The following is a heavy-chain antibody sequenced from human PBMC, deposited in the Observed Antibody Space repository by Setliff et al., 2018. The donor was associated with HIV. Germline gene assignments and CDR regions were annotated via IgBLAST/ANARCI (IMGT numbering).Heavy chain of an antibody. CDR1: GGSISSYY. V-gene: IGHV4-4*07. D-gene: IGHD6-13*01. J-gene: IGHJ4*02. CDR3: ARGRGSSSSWPIDY. Sequence: SETLSLTCTVSGGSISSYYWSWIRQPAGKGLEWIGRIYTSGSTNYNPSLESRVTISIDTSKNQFSLKLSSVTAADTAVYFCARGRGSSSSWPIDYWGQGTLVTVSS. CDR2: IYTSGST.